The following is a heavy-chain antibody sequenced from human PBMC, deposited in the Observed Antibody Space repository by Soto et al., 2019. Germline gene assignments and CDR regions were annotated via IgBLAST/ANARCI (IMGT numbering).Heavy chain of an antibody. CDR2: IHYSGTT. CDR1: GGSMRNYF. Sequence: SETLSLTCTVSGGSMRNYFWTWIRQPPGKRLEWIGYIHYSGTTSFFPSYNPSLRSRVTISEDTSKNQFSLKSLSVTTADTAVYFCAAGEASSRNLAPYYLDFWGQGTLVTVSS. J-gene: IGHJ4*02. V-gene: IGHV4-59*01. CDR3: AAGEASSRNLAPYYLDF. D-gene: IGHD6-13*01.